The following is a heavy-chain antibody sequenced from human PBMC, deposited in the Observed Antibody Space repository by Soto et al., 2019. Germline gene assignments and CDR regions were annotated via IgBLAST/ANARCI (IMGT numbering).Heavy chain of an antibody. CDR3: ARGLTKREGGAFDI. CDR2: LWYDGTGA. V-gene: IGHV3-33*01. Sequence: PGGSLRLSCAASGFSFGTSGMHWVRQTPDRRLERVEGLWYDGTGADYADSVSGRFTRSRDNAKSTLYLQMDSLSGDDTAVYHCARGLTKREGGAFDIWGQGTMVTVS. CDR1: GFSFGTSG. J-gene: IGHJ3*02. D-gene: IGHD3-16*01.